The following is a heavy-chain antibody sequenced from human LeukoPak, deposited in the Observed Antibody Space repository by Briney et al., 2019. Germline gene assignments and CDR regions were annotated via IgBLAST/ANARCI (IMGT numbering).Heavy chain of an antibody. J-gene: IGHJ4*02. CDR3: ARVLGQWLVTAPDY. D-gene: IGHD6-19*01. Sequence: SGGSLSLSCAASGYTFSIYSMNWVRQAPGKGLEWVSYITSSSSTIYYADSVKGRFTISRDNAKNSLYLQMNSRRAEDTAVYYCARVLGQWLVTAPDYWGQGTLVTVSS. CDR2: ITSSSSTI. CDR1: GYTFSIYS. V-gene: IGHV3-48*04.